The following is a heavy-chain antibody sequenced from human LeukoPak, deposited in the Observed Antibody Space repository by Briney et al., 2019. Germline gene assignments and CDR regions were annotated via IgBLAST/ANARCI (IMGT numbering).Heavy chain of an antibody. D-gene: IGHD3-10*01. J-gene: IGHJ4*02. V-gene: IGHV3-74*01. Sequence: GGSLRLSCAASGFTFSSYWMYWVRQAPGKGLVWVSRINSDGSSTNYADSVKGRFTISRDNAKNSLYLQMNSLRGEDTAVYYCARLARGTVFDYWGQGTLVTVSS. CDR1: GFTFSSYW. CDR2: INSDGSST. CDR3: ARLARGTVFDY.